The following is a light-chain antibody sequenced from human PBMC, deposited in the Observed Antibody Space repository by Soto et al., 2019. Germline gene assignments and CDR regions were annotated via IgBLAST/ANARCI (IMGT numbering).Light chain of an antibody. V-gene: IGLV2-23*02. J-gene: IGLJ1*01. CDR2: EVT. CDR1: SGDVGSDNL. CDR3: CSYAGTRTYL. Sequence: QSVLTQPASVSGSPGQSITISCTGTSGDVGSDNLVSWYQHHPGKAPKLIIYEVTQRPSGVSNRFSGSKSGNTASLTISGLQAEDEADYFCCSYAGTRTYLFGTGTKVTVL.